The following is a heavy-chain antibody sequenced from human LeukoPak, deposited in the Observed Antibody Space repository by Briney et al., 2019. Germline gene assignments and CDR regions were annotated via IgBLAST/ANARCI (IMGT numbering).Heavy chain of an antibody. CDR2: IRYDGSNK. V-gene: IGHV3-30*02. D-gene: IGHD1-26*01. Sequence: GGSLRLSCAASGFTFSSYGMHWVRQAPGKGLEWEAFIRYDGSNKYYADSVKGRFTISRDNSKNTLYLQMNSLRAEDTAVYYCAKDRGRLSRDYYYYMDVWGKGTTVTISS. CDR1: GFTFSSYG. J-gene: IGHJ6*03. CDR3: AKDRGRLSRDYYYYMDV.